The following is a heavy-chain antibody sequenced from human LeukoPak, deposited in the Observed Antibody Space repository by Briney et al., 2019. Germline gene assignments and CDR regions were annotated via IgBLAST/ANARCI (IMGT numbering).Heavy chain of an antibody. CDR3: ARALGPYYFDY. D-gene: IGHD3-16*01. CDR2: IYYSGST. J-gene: IGHJ4*02. V-gene: IGHV4-61*01. Sequence: SETLSLTCTVSGGSVSSGSYYWSWIRQPPGKGLEWIGYIYYSGSTNYNPSLKSRATISVDTSKNQFSLKLSSVTAADTAVYYCARALGPYYFDYWGQGTLVTVSS. CDR1: GGSVSSGSYY.